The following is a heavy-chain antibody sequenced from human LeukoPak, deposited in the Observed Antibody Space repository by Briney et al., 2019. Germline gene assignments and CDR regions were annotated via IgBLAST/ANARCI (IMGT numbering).Heavy chain of an antibody. Sequence: GASVKVSCKASGGTFSSYTISWVRQAPGQGLEWMGRIIPILGIANYAQKFQGRVTITADKSTSTAYMELSSLRSEDTAVYYGSRGAGFSSTSCRPGFDIWGQGKMVTVSS. J-gene: IGHJ3*02. D-gene: IGHD2-2*01. CDR1: GGTFSSYT. CDR3: SRGAGFSSTSCRPGFDI. CDR2: IIPILGIA. V-gene: IGHV1-69*02.